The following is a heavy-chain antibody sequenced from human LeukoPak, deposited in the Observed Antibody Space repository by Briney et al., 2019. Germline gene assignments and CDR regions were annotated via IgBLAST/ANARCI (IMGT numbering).Heavy chain of an antibody. V-gene: IGHV3-11*01. CDR3: ARDSSGWYLQYFQH. Sequence: GGSLRLSCAASGFTFSDYYMSWIRQAPGKGLEWVSYISSSGSTIYCADSVKGRFTITRDKAKNPLYLQMNSLRAEDSAVYYWARDSSGWYLQYFQHWGQGTLVTVSS. CDR1: GFTFSDYY. J-gene: IGHJ1*01. D-gene: IGHD6-19*01. CDR2: ISSSGSTI.